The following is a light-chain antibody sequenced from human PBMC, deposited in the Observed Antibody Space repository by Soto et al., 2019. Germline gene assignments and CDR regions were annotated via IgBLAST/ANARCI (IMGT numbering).Light chain of an antibody. V-gene: IGKV3-20*01. CDR1: QSVSNSF. CDR3: QHYSSQT. Sequence: EVVLTQSPGTPSLSPGERASLSCRASQSVSNSFLAWYQQKPGQSPRLLIYAASARAIGIPDRFSGSGSGTDFTLTISRLEPEDFAVYFCQHYSSQTFGQGTKV. J-gene: IGKJ1*01. CDR2: AAS.